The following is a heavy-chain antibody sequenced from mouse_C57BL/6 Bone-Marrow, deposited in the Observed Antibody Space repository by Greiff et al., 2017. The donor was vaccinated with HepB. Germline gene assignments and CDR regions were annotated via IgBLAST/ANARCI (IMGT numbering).Heavy chain of an antibody. CDR3: AREAMDY. CDR2: IYPGSGNT. V-gene: IGHV1-76*01. Sequence: QVQLQQSGAELVRPGASVKLSCKASGYTFTDYYVNWVEQRPGQGLEWIARIYPGSGNTYYNEKFKGKATLTAEKSSSTAYMQLSSLTSEDSAVYFCAREAMDYWGQGTSVTVSS. J-gene: IGHJ4*01. CDR1: GYTFTDYY.